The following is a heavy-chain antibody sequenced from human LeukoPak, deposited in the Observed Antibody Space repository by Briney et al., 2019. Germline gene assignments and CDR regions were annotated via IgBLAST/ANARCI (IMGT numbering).Heavy chain of an antibody. CDR3: AKDRYCSSTSCPIDY. J-gene: IGHJ4*02. CDR1: GFTFSSYG. Sequence: GSLRLSCAASGFTFSSYGMHWVRQAPGKGLEWVAVISYDGSNKYYADSVKGRFTISRDNSKNTLYLQMNSLRAEDTAVYYCAKDRYCSSTSCPIDYWGQGTLVTVSS. V-gene: IGHV3-30*18. CDR2: ISYDGSNK. D-gene: IGHD2-2*01.